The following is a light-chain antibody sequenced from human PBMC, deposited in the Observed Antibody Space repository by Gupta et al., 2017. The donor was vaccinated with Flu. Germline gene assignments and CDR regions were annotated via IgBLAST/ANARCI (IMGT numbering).Light chain of an antibody. CDR3: QQYGSSPRT. CDR2: GAT. V-gene: IGKV3-20*01. J-gene: IGKJ1*01. CDR1: QSVSAAS. Sequence: LLTQSPVTLSLSPGDRATLPCRASQSVSAASLAWYQQRGGRAPRLLIYGATTRATGIADRFSGSGSGTDFTLTISRLEPEDCAVYYCQQYGSSPRTFGRGTRVEVK.